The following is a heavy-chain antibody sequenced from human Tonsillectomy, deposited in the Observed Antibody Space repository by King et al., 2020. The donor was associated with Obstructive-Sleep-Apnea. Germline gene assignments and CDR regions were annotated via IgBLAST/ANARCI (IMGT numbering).Heavy chain of an antibody. J-gene: IGHJ4*02. CDR1: GFTFSSYS. CDR2: ISSSSSSI. D-gene: IGHD3-22*01. Sequence: VQLVESGGGLVQPGGSLRLSCAASGFTFSSYSMNWVRQAPGKGLEWVSYISSSSSSIYYADSVKGRFTISRDNAKNSLYLQMNSLSAEDTAVYYCARDRNTYYDSSGYYPDNDYWGQGTLVTVSS. CDR3: ARDRNTYYDSSGYYPDNDY. V-gene: IGHV3-48*04.